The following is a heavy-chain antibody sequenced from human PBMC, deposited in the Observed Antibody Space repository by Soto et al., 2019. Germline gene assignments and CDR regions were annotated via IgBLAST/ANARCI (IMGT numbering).Heavy chain of an antibody. D-gene: IGHD6-6*01. V-gene: IGHV1-69*12. Sequence: QVQLAQSGAELKRPGSSVKVSCKPSGDTFSAYAISWVRQAPGQGLEWMGGIVPIFGIANYTRKFQDRVTVSADESTRTAYMELSSLRPDDTAVYFCATGDWGATRPGEAYSFYGMDVWGQGTTVIVSS. CDR2: IVPIFGIA. J-gene: IGHJ6*02. CDR3: ATGDWGATRPGEAYSFYGMDV. CDR1: GDTFSAYA.